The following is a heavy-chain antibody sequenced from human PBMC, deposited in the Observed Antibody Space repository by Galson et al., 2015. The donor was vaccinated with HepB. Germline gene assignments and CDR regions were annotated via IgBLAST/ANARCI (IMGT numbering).Heavy chain of an antibody. D-gene: IGHD4/OR15-4a*01. CDR1: GYWFSRYW. Sequence: QSGAEVKKPGESLKISCKGTGYWFSRYWIGWVRQMPGKGLEWMGIIFPDDSDTTYSPSFQGQVTISADKSISTAYLQWSSLKASDTAIYYCARADWTMVDPYYFDYWGQGTLVTVSS. V-gene: IGHV5-51*01. J-gene: IGHJ4*02. CDR2: IFPDDSDT. CDR3: ARADWTMVDPYYFDY.